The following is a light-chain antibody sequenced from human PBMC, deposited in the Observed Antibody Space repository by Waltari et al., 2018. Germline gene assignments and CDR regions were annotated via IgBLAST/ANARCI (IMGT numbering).Light chain of an antibody. Sequence: EIVMTQSPATLSVSPGERATLSCRASQSVSSNLAWYQQQPGHAPRLLIYGASTRATGIPARFSGSGSGTEFTLTISSMQSEDFAVYYCQQYNNWTPYTFGQGTKLEIK. CDR1: QSVSSN. CDR3: QQYNNWTPYT. CDR2: GAS. V-gene: IGKV3-15*01. J-gene: IGKJ2*01.